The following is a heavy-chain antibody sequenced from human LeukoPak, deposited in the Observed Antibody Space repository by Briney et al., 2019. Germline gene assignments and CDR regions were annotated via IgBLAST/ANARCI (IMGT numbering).Heavy chain of an antibody. CDR1: GGSISSYY. CDR3: ARSYCGGDCFSFDY. D-gene: IGHD2-21*02. V-gene: IGHV4-59*01. Sequence: SETLSLTCTVSGGSISSYYWSWIRQPPGKGLEWIGYIYYSGSTNYNPSLKSRVTISVDTSKNQFSLKLSSVTAADTAVYYCARSYCGGDCFSFDYWGQGTLVTVSS. CDR2: IYYSGST. J-gene: IGHJ4*02.